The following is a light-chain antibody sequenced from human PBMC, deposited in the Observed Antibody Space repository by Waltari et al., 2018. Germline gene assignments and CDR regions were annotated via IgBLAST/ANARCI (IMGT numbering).Light chain of an antibody. CDR2: GAS. V-gene: IGKV3-11*01. CDR1: QSVGSD. CDR3: YQHSSGYS. Sequence: LTQSPATLSLSPWERATLSCRASQSVGSDLAWYQQKPGQAPRLLIYGASSRATGIPDRFSGSGSGTDFTLTISSLEPEDVGVYHCYQHSSGYSFGQGTKVEIK. J-gene: IGKJ2*03.